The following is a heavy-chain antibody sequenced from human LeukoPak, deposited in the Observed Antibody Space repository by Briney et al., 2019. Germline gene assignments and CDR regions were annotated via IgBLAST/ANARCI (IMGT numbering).Heavy chain of an antibody. D-gene: IGHD4-23*01. V-gene: IGHV4-39*07. J-gene: IGHJ6*03. CDR2: ISYNGTT. Sequence: PSETLSLTCIVSGGSISSSTYFWGWIRQPPGKGLEWIGIISYNGTTYYNPSLKRRVTISVDTSKNQFSLKLTSVTAADTAVYYCARGGGNGGGWVGHYYYMDVWGKGTTVTVSS. CDR1: GGSISSSTYF. CDR3: ARGGGNGGGWVGHYYYMDV.